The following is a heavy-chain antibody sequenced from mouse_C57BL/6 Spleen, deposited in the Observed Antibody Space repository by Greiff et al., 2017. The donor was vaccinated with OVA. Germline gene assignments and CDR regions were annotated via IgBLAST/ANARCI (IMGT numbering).Heavy chain of an antibody. J-gene: IGHJ2*01. D-gene: IGHD1-1*01. CDR3: ARFYYGSGPFDY. CDR2: IYPRDGST. V-gene: IGHV1-78*01. Sequence: LVESDAELVKPGASVKISCKVSGYTFTDYTIHWMKQRPEQGLEWIGYIYPRDGSTKYNEKFKGKATLTADKSSSTAYMQLNSLTSDDSAVYFCARFYYGSGPFDYWGQGTTLTVSS. CDR1: GYTFTDYT.